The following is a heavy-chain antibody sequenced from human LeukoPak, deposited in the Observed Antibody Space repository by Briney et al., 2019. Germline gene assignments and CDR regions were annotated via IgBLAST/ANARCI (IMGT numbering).Heavy chain of an antibody. V-gene: IGHV4-30-4*01. J-gene: IGHJ5*02. Sequence: PSETLSLTCTVSGGSISSGDYYWSWIRQPPGKGLEWIGYIYYSGSTYYNPSLKSRVTISVDTSKNQFSLKLSSVTAADTAVYYCARAMVRGVIITNSNWFDPWGQGTLVTVSS. CDR2: IYYSGST. CDR1: GGSISSGDYY. CDR3: ARAMVRGVIITNSNWFDP. D-gene: IGHD3-10*01.